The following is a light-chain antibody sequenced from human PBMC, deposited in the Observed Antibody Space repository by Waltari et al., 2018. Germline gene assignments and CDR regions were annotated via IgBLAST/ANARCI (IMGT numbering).Light chain of an antibody. CDR2: DAS. J-gene: IGKJ3*01. V-gene: IGKV1D-16*01. CDR1: QDISNW. CDR3: QQYNNYPPT. Sequence: DIQVNQSLSSLSASVGDRVIISSRASQDISNWLSWYQQKPEKAPQSLIDDASRLQTGVPSRFNGSGSGTDFTLNINSLQPEDFATYYCQQYNNYPPTFGPGTKVEVK.